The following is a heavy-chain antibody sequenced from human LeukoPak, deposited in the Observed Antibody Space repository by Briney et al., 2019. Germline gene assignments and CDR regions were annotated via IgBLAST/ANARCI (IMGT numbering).Heavy chain of an antibody. D-gene: IGHD3-3*01. Sequence: GAPLKVSCKASGYTFTSYGSSWVRQAPGQGLEWVGWISAYNGNTNYAQKLQARVTMTADTSTSTAYMELRSLRSDVTAVYCCARAREWPADAFDIWGQGTMVTVSS. V-gene: IGHV1-18*01. CDR3: ARAREWPADAFDI. J-gene: IGHJ3*02. CDR2: ISAYNGNT. CDR1: GYTFTSYG.